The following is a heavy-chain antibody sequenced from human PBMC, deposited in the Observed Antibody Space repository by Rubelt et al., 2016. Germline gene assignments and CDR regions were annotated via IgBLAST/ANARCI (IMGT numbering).Heavy chain of an antibody. CDR1: GFTFSSYA. J-gene: IGHJ5*02. D-gene: IGHD3-16*01. V-gene: IGHV3-23*04. CDR3: ARDLGAEGWFDP. CDR2: ISGST. Sequence: EVQLVESGGGLVQPGGSLRLSCAASGFTFSSYAMSWVRQAPGKGLEWVSAISGSTYYADSVKGRFTISRDNSKNTLYLQMNSLRAEDTAVYYCARDLGAEGWFDPWGQGTLVTVSS.